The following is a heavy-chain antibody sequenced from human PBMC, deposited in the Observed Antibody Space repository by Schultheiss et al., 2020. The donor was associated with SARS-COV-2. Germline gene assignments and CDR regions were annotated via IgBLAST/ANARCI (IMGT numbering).Heavy chain of an antibody. CDR1: GFTFSKYS. Sequence: GGSLRLSCVGSGFTFSKYSLSWVRQTPGKGLEWVSVIYRGGSTYYADSVKGRFTISRDNSKNTLYLQMNSLRAEDTAVYYCAREVLEWLDNDYYYYMDVWGKGTTVTVSS. CDR2: IYRGGST. J-gene: IGHJ6*03. V-gene: IGHV3-66*01. CDR3: AREVLEWLDNDYYYYMDV. D-gene: IGHD3-3*01.